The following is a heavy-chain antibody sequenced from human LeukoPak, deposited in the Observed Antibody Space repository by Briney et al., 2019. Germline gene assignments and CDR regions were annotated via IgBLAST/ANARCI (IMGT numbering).Heavy chain of an antibody. J-gene: IGHJ5*02. CDR2: IYTSGST. Sequence: SETLSLTCTVSGGSISSYYWSWIRQPAGKGLEWIGRIYTSGSTNYNPSLKSRVTMSVDTSKNQFSLKLSSVTAADTAVYYCARELLWFGEYRWFDPWGQGTLVNVSS. V-gene: IGHV4-4*07. CDR3: ARELLWFGEYRWFDP. D-gene: IGHD3-10*01. CDR1: GGSISSYY.